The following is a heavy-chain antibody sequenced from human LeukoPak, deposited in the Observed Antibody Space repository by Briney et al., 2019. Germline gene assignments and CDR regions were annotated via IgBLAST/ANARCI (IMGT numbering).Heavy chain of an antibody. D-gene: IGHD3-22*01. CDR2: ISSSGSTI. CDR3: AREGRPLHYYDSSGYVSYYYYYYMDV. Sequence: GGSLRLSCAASGFTFSDYYMSWIRQAPGKGLEWVSYISSSGSTIYYADSVKGRFTISRDNAKNSLYLQMNSLRAEDTAVYYCAREGRPLHYYDSSGYVSYYYYYYMDVWGKGTTVTVSS. CDR1: GFTFSDYY. J-gene: IGHJ6*03. V-gene: IGHV3-11*01.